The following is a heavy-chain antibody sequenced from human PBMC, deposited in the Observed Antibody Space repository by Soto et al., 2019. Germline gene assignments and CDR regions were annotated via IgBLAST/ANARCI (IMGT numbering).Heavy chain of an antibody. J-gene: IGHJ4*02. CDR3: ASAIDLWEFDY. Sequence: PSETLSLTCTVSGGSISSFYWSWIRQPPGKGLEWIGYIYYSGSTNYNPSLKSRVTISVDTSKNQFSLKLSSVTAADTAVYYCASAIDLWEFDYWGQGNLVTVSS. D-gene: IGHD3-10*01. CDR1: GGSISSFY. V-gene: IGHV4-59*01. CDR2: IYYSGST.